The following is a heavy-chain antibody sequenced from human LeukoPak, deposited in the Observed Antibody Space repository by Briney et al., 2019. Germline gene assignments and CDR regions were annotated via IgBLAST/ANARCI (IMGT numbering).Heavy chain of an antibody. D-gene: IGHD6-13*01. Sequence: SETLSLTCTVSGGSISSYYWSWIRQPPGKGLEWIGYIYYSGSTNYNPSLKSRVTISVDTSKNQFSLKLSSVTAADTAVYYCARVVYSSYLDYWGQGTLVTVSS. CDR3: ARVVYSSYLDY. CDR2: IYYSGST. CDR1: GGSISSYY. V-gene: IGHV4-59*01. J-gene: IGHJ4*02.